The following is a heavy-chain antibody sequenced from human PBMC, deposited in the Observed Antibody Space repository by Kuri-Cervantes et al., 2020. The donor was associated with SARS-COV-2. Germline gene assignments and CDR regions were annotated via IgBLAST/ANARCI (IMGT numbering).Heavy chain of an antibody. J-gene: IGHJ4*02. V-gene: IGHV3-48*03. CDR1: GFTFSSYE. D-gene: IGHD6-19*01. CDR3: ARVDPPLIDSSGLTGIDY. Sequence: LSLTCAASGFTFSSYEMNWVRQAPGKGLEWVSYISSSGSTIYYADSVKDRFTISRDNAKNSLYLQMNSLRAEDTAVYYCARVDPPLIDSSGLTGIDYWGQGTLVTVSS. CDR2: ISSSGSTI.